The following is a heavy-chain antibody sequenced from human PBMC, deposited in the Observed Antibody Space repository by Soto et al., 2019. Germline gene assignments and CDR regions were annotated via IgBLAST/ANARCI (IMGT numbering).Heavy chain of an antibody. CDR3: AKVLVTASYSLDF. CDR1: GFNFGPFW. D-gene: IGHD2-21*02. Sequence: GGSLRLSCAASGFNFGPFWMHWVRQAPGKGLEWVSGISDSDGSTYYADSVKGRVTISRDNSKNTLYLQMNSLRAEDTALYYCAKVLVTASYSLDFWGQGTMVTVSS. V-gene: IGHV3-23*01. CDR2: ISDSDGST. J-gene: IGHJ3*01.